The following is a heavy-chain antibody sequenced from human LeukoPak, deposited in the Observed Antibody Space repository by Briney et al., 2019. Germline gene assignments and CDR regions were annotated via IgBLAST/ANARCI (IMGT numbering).Heavy chain of an antibody. D-gene: IGHD3-10*01. J-gene: IGHJ5*02. CDR2: IYWNDDK. CDR1: GFSLSTSGVG. CDR3: AHRRGLTLPSLWFGECWFDP. V-gene: IGHV2-5*01. Sequence: SGPTLVKPTQTLTLTCTFSGFSLSTSGVGVGWIRQPPGKALEWLALIYWNDDKRYSPSLKSRLTITKDTSKNQVVLTMTNMDPVDTATYYCAHRRGLTLPSLWFGECWFDPWGQGTLVTVSS.